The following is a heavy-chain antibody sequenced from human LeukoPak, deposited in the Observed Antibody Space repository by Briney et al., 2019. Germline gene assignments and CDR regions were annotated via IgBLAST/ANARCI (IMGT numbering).Heavy chain of an antibody. D-gene: IGHD3-22*01. Sequence: PSETLSLTCAVYGGSFSGYYWSWIRQPPGKGLGWIGEINHSGSTNYNPSLKSRVTISVDTSKNQFSLKLSSVTAADTAVYYCARGSHSSGYTDSDYWGQGTLVTVSS. J-gene: IGHJ4*02. CDR3: ARGSHSSGYTDSDY. CDR2: INHSGST. V-gene: IGHV4-34*01. CDR1: GGSFSGYY.